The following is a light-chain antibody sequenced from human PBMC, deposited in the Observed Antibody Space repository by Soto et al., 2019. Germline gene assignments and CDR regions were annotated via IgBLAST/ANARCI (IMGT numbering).Light chain of an antibody. CDR1: QSVSSY. V-gene: IGKV3-11*01. CDR2: EKS. Sequence: EIVLTQSPATLSLSPGERATLSFRASQSVSSYLAWYQQKPGQAPRLLIYEKSNRATGIPDRLSGSGSGTDLNLTISRLEPEDFAVYYCQKRSNWPLTCGGGTKVDIK. J-gene: IGKJ4*01. CDR3: QKRSNWPLT.